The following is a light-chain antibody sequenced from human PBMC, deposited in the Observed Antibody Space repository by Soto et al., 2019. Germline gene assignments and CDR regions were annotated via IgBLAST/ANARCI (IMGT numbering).Light chain of an antibody. CDR2: DVS. Sequence: QSALTQPDFVSGSPGQSITISCTGTSSDVGGYNYVSWYQQHPGKAPKLMIYDVSSRPAGVSNRFSGSKSGNTASLTISGLQAEDEADYYCSSYTSSSTLTVFGTGTKVTVL. CDR1: SSDVGGYNY. J-gene: IGLJ1*01. CDR3: SSYTSSSTLTV. V-gene: IGLV2-14*03.